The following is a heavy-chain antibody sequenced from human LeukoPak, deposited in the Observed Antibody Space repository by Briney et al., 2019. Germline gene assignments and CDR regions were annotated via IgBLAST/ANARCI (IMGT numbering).Heavy chain of an antibody. CDR2: ISYDGSYK. J-gene: IGHJ6*03. D-gene: IGHD1-26*01. CDR3: ARDFSRGSYKGRDYYMDV. Sequence: PGGSLRLSCAASGFRFGTYSMHWVRQAPGKGLHWVAVISYDGSYKYYADSVKGRFTISRDNSKNTLYLQMNSLRAEDTALYYCARDFSRGSYKGRDYYMDVWGKGTTVTVSS. CDR1: GFRFGTYS. V-gene: IGHV3-30*04.